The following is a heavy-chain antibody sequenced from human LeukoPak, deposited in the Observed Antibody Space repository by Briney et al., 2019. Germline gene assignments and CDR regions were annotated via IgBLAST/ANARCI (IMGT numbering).Heavy chain of an antibody. CDR3: ARDSSSWSEYGAFDI. D-gene: IGHD6-13*01. CDR2: INPNSGGT. V-gene: IGHV1-2*06. Sequence: ASVKVSCKASGYTFTGYYMHWVRQAPGQGLEWMGRINPNSGGTNYAQKFQGRVTMTRDTSISTAYMELSRLRSDDTAVYYCARDSSSWSEYGAFDIWGQGTMVTVSS. J-gene: IGHJ3*02. CDR1: GYTFTGYY.